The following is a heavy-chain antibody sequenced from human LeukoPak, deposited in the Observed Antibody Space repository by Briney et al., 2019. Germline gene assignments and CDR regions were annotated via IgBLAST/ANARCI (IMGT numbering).Heavy chain of an antibody. CDR2: IKSDGST. V-gene: IGHV3-74*01. CDR3: ARAPSEIGGYYPEYFRH. Sequence: GGSLRLSCAASGFTFNGYYMSWVRQAPGKGLVWVSRIKSDGSTNYADSVKGRFTISRDNAKNTVSLQMNSLRVEDTGVYYCARAPSEIGGYYPEYFRHWGQGTLVTVSS. D-gene: IGHD3-22*01. CDR1: GFTFNGYY. J-gene: IGHJ1*01.